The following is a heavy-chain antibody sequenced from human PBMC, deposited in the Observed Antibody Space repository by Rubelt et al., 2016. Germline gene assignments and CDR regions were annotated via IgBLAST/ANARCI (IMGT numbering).Heavy chain of an antibody. D-gene: IGHD1-7*01. Sequence: QITLKESGPTLVKPTQTLTLTCTFSGFSLSTNAVGVGWIRQPPGKALEWLALIYWDDGKRYSPSLNTRLTITKDTSKNQVVLKMTNMDPVDTATYYCVYANDFLGVPGTTFDYWGQGTLVTVSS. CDR2: IYWDDGK. V-gene: IGHV2-5*02. J-gene: IGHJ4*02. CDR3: VYANDFLGVPGTTFDY. CDR1: GFSLSTNAVG.